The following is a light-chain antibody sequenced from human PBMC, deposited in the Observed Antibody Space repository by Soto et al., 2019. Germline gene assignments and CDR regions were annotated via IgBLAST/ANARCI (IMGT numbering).Light chain of an antibody. CDR2: GES. J-gene: IGKJ5*01. V-gene: IGKV3-20*01. Sequence: EIVLTQSPGTLSLSPGERATLSCRASQSVSSSYLAWYQQKPGQAPRILIYGESSRATGIPDRLSGSGSGTDLNLTITRLEPEDFAVFYCQQYGSSEIIFGQGTRLEIK. CDR3: QQYGSSEII. CDR1: QSVSSSY.